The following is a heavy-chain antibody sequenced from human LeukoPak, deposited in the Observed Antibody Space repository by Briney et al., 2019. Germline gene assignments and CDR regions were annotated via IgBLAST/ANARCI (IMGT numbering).Heavy chain of an antibody. CDR1: GGTFSNYA. D-gene: IGHD4-17*01. V-gene: IGHV1-69*04. J-gene: IGHJ6*02. CDR3: ARGPTVVTSGYYYYYGMDV. Sequence: GASVKVSCKASGGTFSNYAISWVRQAPGQGFEWMGRIIPILAIVSYAQRFQGRVTITADKSTSTAYMELSSLRSEDTAVYYCARGPTVVTSGYYYYYGMDVWGQGTTVTVSS. CDR2: IIPILAIV.